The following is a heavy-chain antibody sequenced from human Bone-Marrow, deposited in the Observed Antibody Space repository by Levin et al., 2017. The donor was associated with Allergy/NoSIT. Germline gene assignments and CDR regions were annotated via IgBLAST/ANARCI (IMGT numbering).Heavy chain of an antibody. CDR2: IYPGDSDT. D-gene: IGHD4-17*01. V-gene: IGHV5-51*01. CDR3: ARHVGPTVTNTLFDY. Sequence: GESLKISCKGSGYSFTSYWIGWVRQMPGKGLEWMGIIYPGDSDTRYSPSFQGQVTISADKSISTAYLQWSSLKASDTAMYYCARHVGPTVTNTLFDYWGQGTLVTVSS. CDR1: GYSFTSYW. J-gene: IGHJ4*02.